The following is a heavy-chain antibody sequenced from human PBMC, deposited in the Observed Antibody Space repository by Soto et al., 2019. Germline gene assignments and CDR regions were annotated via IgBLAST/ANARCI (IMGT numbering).Heavy chain of an antibody. V-gene: IGHV4-61*01. J-gene: IGHJ6*02. D-gene: IGHD3-10*01. CDR2: IYYSGST. Sequence: SETLSLTCTVSGGSVSSGSYYWSWIRQPPGKGLEWIGYIYYSGSTNYNPSLKSRVTISVDTSKNQFSLKLSSVTAADAAVYYCARDRLLRFGESPVGYYYGMDVWGQGTTVTVSS. CDR3: ARDRLLRFGESPVGYYYGMDV. CDR1: GGSVSSGSYY.